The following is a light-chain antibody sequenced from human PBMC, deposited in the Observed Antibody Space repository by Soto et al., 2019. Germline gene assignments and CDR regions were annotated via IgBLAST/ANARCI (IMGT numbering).Light chain of an antibody. V-gene: IGKV3D-15*01. CDR3: QQYTNWPLT. J-gene: IGKJ4*01. Sequence: DILMTQYPTTLSVSTGERGTLSCRASQNVSSNLAWYQQNPGQAPRPLIYGASTRAAGIPVRFSGSGSETEFTLTISSLQSEDFAIYYCQQYTNWPLTSGGGGKVDI. CDR1: QNVSSN. CDR2: GAS.